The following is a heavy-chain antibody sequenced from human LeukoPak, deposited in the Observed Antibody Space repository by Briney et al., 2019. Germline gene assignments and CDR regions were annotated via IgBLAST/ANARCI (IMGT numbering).Heavy chain of an antibody. J-gene: IGHJ5*02. CDR3: AQDAAAAA. D-gene: IGHD6-13*01. Sequence: GGSLRLSCEASGFIFSNYWMSWVRQAPGQGLECVSSISGSGTNTYYADSVQGRFTISRDNSKNTLYLQMNSLRTEDTAVYYCAQDAAAAAWGQGTLVTVSS. CDR1: GFIFSNYW. CDR2: ISGSGTNT. V-gene: IGHV3-23*01.